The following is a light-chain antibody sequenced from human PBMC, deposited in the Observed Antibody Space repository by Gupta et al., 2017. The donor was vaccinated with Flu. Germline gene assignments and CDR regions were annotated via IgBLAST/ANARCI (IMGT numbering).Light chain of an antibody. CDR1: QSLVYSDGNTV. Sequence: VALGQPASISCRSSQSLVYSDGNTVLHWFQQRPGQSPRRLIYLGSHRDSGVPDRFSGSGSDTDFTLKISRVEAEDVGVYFCRQGAHWPWAFGQGTKVEIK. V-gene: IGKV2-30*01. CDR3: RQGAHWPWA. CDR2: LGS. J-gene: IGKJ1*01.